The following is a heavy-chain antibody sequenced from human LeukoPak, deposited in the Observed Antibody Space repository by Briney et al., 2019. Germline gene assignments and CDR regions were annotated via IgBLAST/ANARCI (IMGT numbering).Heavy chain of an antibody. Sequence: SETLSLTCAVYGGSFSGYYWSWIRQPPGKGLEWIGEINHSGSTNYNPSLKSRVTISVDTSKNQFPLKLSSVTAADTAVYYCARGKNYDFWSGYYSRVWFDPWGQGTLVTVSS. D-gene: IGHD3-3*01. V-gene: IGHV4-34*01. CDR1: GGSFSGYY. J-gene: IGHJ5*02. CDR2: INHSGST. CDR3: ARGKNYDFWSGYYSRVWFDP.